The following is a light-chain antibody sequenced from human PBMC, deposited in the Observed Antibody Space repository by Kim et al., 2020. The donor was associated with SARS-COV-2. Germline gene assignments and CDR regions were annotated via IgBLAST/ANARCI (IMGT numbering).Light chain of an antibody. CDR3: SSYVGSRSWV. V-gene: IGLV2-8*01. CDR1: SSDVGGYNY. CDR2: EVV. J-gene: IGLJ3*02. Sequence: QSVLTQPPSASGSPGQSVTISCTGTSSDVGGYNYVSWYQQHPGRAPILIIYEVVKRPSGVPGRFTGSRSGNTASLTVSGLQAEDEADYYCSSYVGSRSWVFGGGTQLTVL.